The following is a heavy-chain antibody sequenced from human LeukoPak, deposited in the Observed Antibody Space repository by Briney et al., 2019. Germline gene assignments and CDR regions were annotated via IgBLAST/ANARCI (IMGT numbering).Heavy chain of an antibody. D-gene: IGHD3-10*01. CDR1: GGSISSGGYY. CDR2: IYYSGST. Sequence: PSETLSLTCTVSGGSISSGGYYWSWIRQQPGKGLEWIGYIYYSGSTYYNPSLKSRVTISVDTSKNQFSLKLSSVTAADTAVYYCARWFGELLGGHWFDPWGQGTLVTVSS. V-gene: IGHV4-31*03. CDR3: ARWFGELLGGHWFDP. J-gene: IGHJ5*02.